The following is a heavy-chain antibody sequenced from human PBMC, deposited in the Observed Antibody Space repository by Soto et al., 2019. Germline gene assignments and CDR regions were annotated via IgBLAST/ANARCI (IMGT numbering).Heavy chain of an antibody. D-gene: IGHD3-9*01. CDR3: ARSDWLSPEPHDY. CDR2: IYYSGST. Sequence: PSETLSLTCTVSGGSISSYYWSWIRQPPGKGLEWIGYIYYSGSTNYNPSLKSRVTISVDTSKNQFSLKLSSVTAADTAVYYCARSDWLSPEPHDYWGQGTLVTVSS. J-gene: IGHJ4*02. V-gene: IGHV4-59*08. CDR1: GGSISSYY.